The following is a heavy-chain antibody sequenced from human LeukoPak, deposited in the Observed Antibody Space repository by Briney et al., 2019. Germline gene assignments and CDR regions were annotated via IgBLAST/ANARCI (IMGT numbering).Heavy chain of an antibody. CDR2: IYHSGST. CDR3: ARERGGYSYGYYFDY. D-gene: IGHD5-18*01. Sequence: SETLSLTCTVSGYSISSGYYWGWIRQPPGKGLEWIGSIYHSGSTNYNPSLKSRVTISVDKSKNQFSLKLSSVTAADTAVYYCARERGGYSYGYYFDYWGQGTLVTVSS. J-gene: IGHJ4*02. V-gene: IGHV4-38-2*02. CDR1: GYSISSGYY.